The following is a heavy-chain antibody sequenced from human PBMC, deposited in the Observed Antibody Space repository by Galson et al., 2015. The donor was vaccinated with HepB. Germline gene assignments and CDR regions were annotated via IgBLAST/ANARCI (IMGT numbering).Heavy chain of an antibody. J-gene: IGHJ3*02. V-gene: IGHV4-59*01. CDR2: VCHSGAA. CDR1: GGSISGYC. Sequence: LTCSVSGGSISGYCWNYIRQPPGKRLEWIGYVCHSGAAKYHPSLESRVTMSVDTSRNHFSLRLRSVTAADTAMYYCARWNNDFRAFDIWSQGTMVTVSP. CDR3: ARWNNDFRAFDI. D-gene: IGHD1/OR15-1a*01.